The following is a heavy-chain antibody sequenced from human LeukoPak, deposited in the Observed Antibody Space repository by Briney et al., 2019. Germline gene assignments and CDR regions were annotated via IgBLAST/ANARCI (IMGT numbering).Heavy chain of an antibody. CDR1: GYTFTSYD. Sequence: ASVKVSCKASGYTFTSYDINWVRQATGQGLEWMGWMNPNSGNTGYAQKFQGRVTMTRNTSISTAYMELSSLRSEDTAVYYCARGSERDYDFWSGHREFDPWGQGTLVTVSS. J-gene: IGHJ5*02. CDR3: ARGSERDYDFWSGHREFDP. V-gene: IGHV1-8*01. D-gene: IGHD3-3*01. CDR2: MNPNSGNT.